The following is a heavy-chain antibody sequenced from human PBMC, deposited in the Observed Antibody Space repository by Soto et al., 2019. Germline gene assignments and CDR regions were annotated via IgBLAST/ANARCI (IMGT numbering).Heavy chain of an antibody. D-gene: IGHD2-15*01. CDR1: GYTFTSYA. J-gene: IGHJ5*02. CDR2: INAGNGNT. Sequence: ASVKVSCKASGYTFTSYAMHWVRQAPGQRLEWMGWINAGNGNTKYSQKLQGRVTITRDTSASTAYMELSSLRSEDTAVYYCARGGSSTTPRRFDPWGQGTLVTVSS. V-gene: IGHV1-3*01. CDR3: ARGGSSTTPRRFDP.